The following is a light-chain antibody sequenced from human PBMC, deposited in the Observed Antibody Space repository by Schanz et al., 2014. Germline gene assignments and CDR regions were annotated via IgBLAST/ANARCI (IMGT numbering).Light chain of an antibody. J-gene: IGKJ1*01. CDR1: QSISSW. Sequence: DIQMTQSPSTLSASVGDRVTITCRASQSISSWLAWYQQKPGKAPKLLIYDASSLESGVPSRFSGSGSGTEFTLTISSLQPDDFATYYCQQYSYWPLTFGQGTKVEIK. CDR3: QQYSYWPLT. CDR2: DAS. V-gene: IGKV1-5*01.